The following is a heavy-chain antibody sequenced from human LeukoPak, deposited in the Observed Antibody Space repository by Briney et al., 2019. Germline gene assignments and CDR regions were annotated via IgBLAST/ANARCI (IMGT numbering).Heavy chain of an antibody. J-gene: IGHJ4*02. D-gene: IGHD3-22*01. CDR2: THPTGST. V-gene: IGHV4-4*02. CDR3: ARGGSLGGYYDSSGYPEDY. Sequence: SETLSLNCAVSGGSVSNNWWSWVRQPPGKGLEWIGETHPTGSTNYNPSLKSRVTISVDTSKNQFSLKLSSATAADTAVYYCARGGSLGGYYDSSGYPEDYWGQGTLVTVSS. CDR1: GGSVSNNW.